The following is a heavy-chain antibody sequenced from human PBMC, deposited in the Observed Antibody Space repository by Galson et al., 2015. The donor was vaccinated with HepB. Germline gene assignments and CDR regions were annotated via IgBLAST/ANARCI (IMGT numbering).Heavy chain of an antibody. V-gene: IGHV1-18*04. CDR1: GYTFTNYG. D-gene: IGHD3-10*01. J-gene: IGHJ4*02. CDR2: ISAYNGNT. Sequence: SVKVSCKASGYTFTNYGISWLRQAPGQGLEWIGWISAYNGNTNYAQNLQGRVTMTTDTSTSTAYMEVRSLRSDDTAVYYCTRDYGAVVRGVIRPFDYWGQGTRVTVSS. CDR3: TRDYGAVVRGVIRPFDY.